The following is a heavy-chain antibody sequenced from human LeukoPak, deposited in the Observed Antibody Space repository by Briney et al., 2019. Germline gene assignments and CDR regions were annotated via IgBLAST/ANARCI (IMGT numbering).Heavy chain of an antibody. J-gene: IGHJ3*02. V-gene: IGHV3-23*01. Sequence: GGSLRLSCAASGFTFRSNTMSWVRQAPGRGLEWVSVISGSGSSTYYADSVKGRFTISRDNSKNTLYLQMNSLRAEDTAVYYCAKDSSHYDTPDAFDIWGQGTMVTVSS. CDR3: AKDSSHYDTPDAFDI. D-gene: IGHD3-22*01. CDR2: ISGSGSST. CDR1: GFTFRSNT.